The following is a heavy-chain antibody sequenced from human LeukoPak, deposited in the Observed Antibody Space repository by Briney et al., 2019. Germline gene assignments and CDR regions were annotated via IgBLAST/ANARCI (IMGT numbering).Heavy chain of an antibody. CDR2: IYSGGST. D-gene: IGHD3-3*01. Sequence: GGSLRLSCAASGFTVSSNYMSWVRQAPGKGLEWVSVIYSGGSTYYADSVKGRFTISRDNSKNTLYLQMNSLRAEDTAVYYCARASENYDFWSGPDYWGQGTLVTVSS. CDR1: GFTVSSNY. J-gene: IGHJ4*02. CDR3: ARASENYDFWSGPDY. V-gene: IGHV3-66*01.